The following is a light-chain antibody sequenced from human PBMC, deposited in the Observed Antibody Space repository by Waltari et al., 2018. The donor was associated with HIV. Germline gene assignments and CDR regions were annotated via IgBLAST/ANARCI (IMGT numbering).Light chain of an antibody. CDR1: RTNIGSNF. V-gene: IGLV1-47*01. CDR2: KTN. CDR3: ASWDDILSSVI. Sequence: QSVLTQPPSASGTPGQRVTISCSGSRTNIGSNFDYWYHQLPGTAPKLLISKTNQRPSGVPDRFAGSKSGSSASLTISGLRSEDEAVYYCASWDDILSSVIFGGGTKVTVL. J-gene: IGLJ2*01.